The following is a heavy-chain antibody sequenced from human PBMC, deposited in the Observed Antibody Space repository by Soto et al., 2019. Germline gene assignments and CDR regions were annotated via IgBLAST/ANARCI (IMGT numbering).Heavy chain of an antibody. D-gene: IGHD6-13*01. CDR1: GYSFTSYW. Sequence: GESLKISCKGSGYSFTSYWIGWVRQMPGKGLEWMGIIYPGDSDTRYSPSFQGQVTISADKSISTAYLQWSSLKASDTAMYYCATSKVPAAAGDAAFDIWGQGTMVTVSS. J-gene: IGHJ3*02. V-gene: IGHV5-51*01. CDR3: ATSKVPAAAGDAAFDI. CDR2: IYPGDSDT.